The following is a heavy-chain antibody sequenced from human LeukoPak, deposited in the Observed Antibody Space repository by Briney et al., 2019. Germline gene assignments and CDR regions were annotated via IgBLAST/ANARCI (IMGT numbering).Heavy chain of an antibody. J-gene: IGHJ4*02. CDR2: ISGSGGST. Sequence: GGSLRLSCAASGFTFSSYSMNWVRQAPGKGLEWVSAISGSGGSTYYADSVKGRFTISRDNSKNTLYLQMNSLRAEDTAVYYCAKVGYYYDSSGYDYWGQGTLVTVSS. D-gene: IGHD3-22*01. V-gene: IGHV3-23*01. CDR3: AKVGYYYDSSGYDY. CDR1: GFTFSSYS.